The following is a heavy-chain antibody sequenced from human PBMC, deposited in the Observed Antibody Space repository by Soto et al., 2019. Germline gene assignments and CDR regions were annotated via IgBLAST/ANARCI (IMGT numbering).Heavy chain of an antibody. J-gene: IGHJ4*02. CDR3: ATQPNIVVVPAAVDY. CDR1: GFTFSSYA. V-gene: IGHV3-23*01. Sequence: GGSLRLSCAASGFTFSSYAMSWVRQAPGKGLEWVSAISGSGGSTYYADSVKGRFTISRDNSKNTLYLQMNSLRAEDTAVYYCATQPNIVVVPAAVDYWGQGTLVTVSS. CDR2: ISGSGGST. D-gene: IGHD2-2*01.